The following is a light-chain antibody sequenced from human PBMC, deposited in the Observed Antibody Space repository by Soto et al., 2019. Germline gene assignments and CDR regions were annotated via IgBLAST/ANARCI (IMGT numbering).Light chain of an antibody. V-gene: IGKV3-20*01. J-gene: IGKJ1*01. CDR1: QSVNDNY. CDR3: PQYAASPQK. CDR2: GAS. Sequence: EIVLTQSPGTLSLSPRERATLSCRASQSVNDNYLAWYQHKPGQAPRLLVYGASSRAPSIPDRFSGSGSGSDFTLTIRRLEPEDFAIYYCPQYAASPQKFGQGTQVDVK.